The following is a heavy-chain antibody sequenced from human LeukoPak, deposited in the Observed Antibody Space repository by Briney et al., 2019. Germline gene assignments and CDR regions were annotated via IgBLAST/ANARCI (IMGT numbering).Heavy chain of an antibody. V-gene: IGHV4-34*01. J-gene: IGHJ5*02. CDR1: GGSFSGYY. Sequence: SETLSLTCAVYGGSFSGYYWSWIRQPPGKGLEWIGEINHSGSTNYNPSLKSRVTISVDTSKNQFSLKLSSVTAADTAVYYCARFPTGFPNWVDPWGQGTLVTVSS. CDR3: ARFPTGFPNWVDP. D-gene: IGHD4-17*01. CDR2: INHSGST.